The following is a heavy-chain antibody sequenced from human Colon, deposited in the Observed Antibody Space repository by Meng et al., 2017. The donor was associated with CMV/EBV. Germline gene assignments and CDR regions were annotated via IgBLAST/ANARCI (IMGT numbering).Heavy chain of an antibody. D-gene: IGHD6-13*01. CDR2: IIPSLGIP. CDR1: GATSNTYG. Sequence: SVKVSCKASGATSNTYGISWVRQAPGQGLEWMGGIIPSLGIPRYAQNFQGRVTITADTSTSTAYMELSSLRSEDTAVYFCARAPGIAAAGTRLDTWGQGTLVTVSS. CDR3: ARAPGIAAAGTRLDT. J-gene: IGHJ5*02. V-gene: IGHV1-69*10.